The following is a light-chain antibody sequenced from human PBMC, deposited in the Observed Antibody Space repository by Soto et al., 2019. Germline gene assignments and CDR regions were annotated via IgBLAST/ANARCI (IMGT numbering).Light chain of an antibody. Sequence: QSALTQPRSVSGSPGQSVTISCTGTSNDVGGYNYVSWFQQHPGKVPKLMVYDVSYRPSGVPDRFSGSKSGNTASLTISGLQADDEGDYYCCSYAGTYWVFGGGTKLT. CDR3: CSYAGTYWV. CDR2: DVS. J-gene: IGLJ3*02. CDR1: SNDVGGYNY. V-gene: IGLV2-11*01.